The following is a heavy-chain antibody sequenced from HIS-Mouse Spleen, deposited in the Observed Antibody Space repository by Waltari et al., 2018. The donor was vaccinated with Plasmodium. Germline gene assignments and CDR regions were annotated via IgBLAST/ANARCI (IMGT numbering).Heavy chain of an antibody. Sequence: QVQLVESGGGVVQPGRSLRLSCAASGFTFSSYGMHWVRQAPGKGLEEVAVISYDGSNKYYADSVKGRFTISRDNSKNTLYLQMNSLRAEDTAVYYCAKILSYSSSPEDYWGQGTLVTVSS. D-gene: IGHD6-6*01. CDR2: ISYDGSNK. CDR1: GFTFSSYG. CDR3: AKILSYSSSPEDY. V-gene: IGHV3-30*18. J-gene: IGHJ4*02.